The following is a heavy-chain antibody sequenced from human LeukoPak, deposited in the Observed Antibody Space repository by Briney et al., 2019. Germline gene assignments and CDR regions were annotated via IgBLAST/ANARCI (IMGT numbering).Heavy chain of an antibody. CDR1: GGSISSGGYY. CDR2: IYYSGST. J-gene: IGHJ4*02. CDR3: ARLGMVRGLIITSNFDY. Sequence: TLSLTCTVSGGSISSGGYYWSWIPQPPGKGLEWIGYIYYSGSTNYNPSLKSRVTISVDTSKNQFSLKLSSVTAADTAMYYCARLGMVRGLIITSNFDYWGQGTLVTVSS. V-gene: IGHV4-61*08. D-gene: IGHD3-10*01.